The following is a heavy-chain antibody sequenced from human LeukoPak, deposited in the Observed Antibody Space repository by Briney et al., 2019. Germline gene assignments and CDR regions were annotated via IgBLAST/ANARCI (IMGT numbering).Heavy chain of an antibody. Sequence: PGGSLRLSCAASGFTFSSYGMHWVRQAPGKGLEGVAYIQYDGSNEQYADSVKGRFTISRDDAKSSLYLQMDSLRVEDTALYYCVRDDPGVQQERRLSPFDIWGQGTMVTVSS. D-gene: IGHD1-1*01. V-gene: IGHV3-30*02. CDR3: VRDDPGVQQERRLSPFDI. CDR2: IQYDGSNE. J-gene: IGHJ3*02. CDR1: GFTFSSYG.